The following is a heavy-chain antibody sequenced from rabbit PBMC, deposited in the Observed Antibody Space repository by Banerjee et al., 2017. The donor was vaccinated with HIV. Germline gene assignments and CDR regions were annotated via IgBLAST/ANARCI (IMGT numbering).Heavy chain of an antibody. D-gene: IGHD8-1*01. CDR2: IYTGCSGST. J-gene: IGHJ3*01. CDR1: GFSFSSGYE. Sequence: QSLEESGGDLVKPGASLTLTCTASGFSFSSGYEMCWVRQAPGKGLEWIAYIYTGCSGSTYYASWAKGRFAISKASSTTVTLQMTSLTAADTATYFCARRDYGSSTYYDLWGQGTLVTVS. V-gene: IGHV1S40*01. CDR3: ARRDYGSSTYYDL.